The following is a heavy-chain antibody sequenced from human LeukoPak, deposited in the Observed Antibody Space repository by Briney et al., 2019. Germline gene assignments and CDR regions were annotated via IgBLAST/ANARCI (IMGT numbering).Heavy chain of an antibody. V-gene: IGHV4-39*07. J-gene: IGHJ4*02. Sequence: SETLSLTCTVSGGSISNSSYYWGWIRQPPGKGLEWIGSMYYSGSTYYNPSLKSRATISVDTSKNQFSLKLTSMTAADTAVYYCARGGSSGYYYGWGQGTLVTVSS. CDR3: ARGGSSGYYYG. D-gene: IGHD3-22*01. CDR2: MYYSGST. CDR1: GGSISNSSYY.